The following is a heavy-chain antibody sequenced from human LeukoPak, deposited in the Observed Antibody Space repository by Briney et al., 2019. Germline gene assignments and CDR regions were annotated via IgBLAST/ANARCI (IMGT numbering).Heavy chain of an antibody. J-gene: IGHJ4*02. CDR1: GGSFSGYY. Sequence: SETLSLTCAVYGGSFSGYYWSWIRQPPGKGLEWIGEINHSGSTNYNPSLKSRVTISVDTSKNQFSLKLSSVTAADTAVYYCARGLRSSYWDQGTLVTVS. D-gene: IGHD4-17*01. CDR2: INHSGST. V-gene: IGHV4-34*01. CDR3: ARGLRSSY.